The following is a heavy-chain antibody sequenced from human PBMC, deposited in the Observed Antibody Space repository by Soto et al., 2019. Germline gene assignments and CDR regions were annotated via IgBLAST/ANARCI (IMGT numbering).Heavy chain of an antibody. D-gene: IGHD3-3*01. CDR1: GFTFTSSA. CDR2: IVVGSGNT. J-gene: IGHJ4*02. Sequence: ASVKVSCKASGFTFTSSAVQWVRQARGQRLEWIGWIVVGSGNTNYAQKFQERVTITRDMSTSTAYMELSSLRSEDTAVYYCAAVGYYRGRFDEHDYWGQGTLVTVSS. CDR3: AAVGYYRGRFDEHDY. V-gene: IGHV1-58*01.